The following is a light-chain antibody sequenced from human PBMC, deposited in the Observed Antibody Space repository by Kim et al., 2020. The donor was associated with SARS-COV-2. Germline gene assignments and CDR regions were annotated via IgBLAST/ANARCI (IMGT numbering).Light chain of an antibody. V-gene: IGLV3-19*01. CDR2: GKN. CDR1: SLRSYY. Sequence: SSELTQDPAVSVALGQTVRITCQGDSLRSYYASWYQQKPGQPPVLVIYGKNNRPSGIPDRFSGSSSGNTASLTITGAQAEDEADYYCNSRDSSGNHLVFGGGTQLTVL. J-gene: IGLJ3*02. CDR3: NSRDSSGNHLV.